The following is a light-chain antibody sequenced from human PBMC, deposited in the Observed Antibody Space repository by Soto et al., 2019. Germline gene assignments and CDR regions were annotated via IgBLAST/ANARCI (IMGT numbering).Light chain of an antibody. CDR3: LQDYDYPWT. V-gene: IGKV1-6*01. CDR2: DAS. J-gene: IGKJ1*01. CDR1: QDIKNY. Sequence: IQVTQSPPSLSASVGDRVTITCQASQDIKNYLNWYQQKSGKAPKLLIYDASTLQSGVPSRFSGSGSGTDFTLTISCLQSEDFATYYCLQDYDYPWTFGHGTKVDIK.